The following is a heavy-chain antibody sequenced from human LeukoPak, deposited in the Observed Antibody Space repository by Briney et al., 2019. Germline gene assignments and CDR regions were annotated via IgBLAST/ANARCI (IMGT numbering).Heavy chain of an antibody. CDR2: ISAYNGNT. CDR3: ARGGSGYSSKYYYYMEV. V-gene: IGHV1-18*01. CDR1: GYTFTSYG. Sequence: ASVKVSCKASGYTFTSYGINWVRQAPGQGLEWMGWISAYNGNTNFAQKLQGRVTMTTDTSTSTAYMELRSLGSDDTAVYYCARGGSGYSSKYYYYMEVWGKGTTVTVSS. D-gene: IGHD5-18*01. J-gene: IGHJ6*03.